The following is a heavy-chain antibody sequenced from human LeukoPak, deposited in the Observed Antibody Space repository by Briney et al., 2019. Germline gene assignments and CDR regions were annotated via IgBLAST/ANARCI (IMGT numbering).Heavy chain of an antibody. CDR1: GGSISSYY. V-gene: IGHV4-59*01. CDR2: IYYSGST. CDR3: ASTGTTIGGGGERPSDY. D-gene: IGHD1-7*01. Sequence: SETLSLTCTVSGGSISSYYWSWIRQPPGKGLEWIGYIYYSGSTNYNPSLKSRVTISVDTSKNQFSLKLSSATAADTAVYYCASTGTTIGGGGERPSDYWGQGTLVTVSS. J-gene: IGHJ4*02.